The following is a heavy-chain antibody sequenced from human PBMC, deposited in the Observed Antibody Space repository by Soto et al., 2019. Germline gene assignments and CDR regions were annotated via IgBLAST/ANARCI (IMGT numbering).Heavy chain of an antibody. CDR2: IYYAGNT. CDR1: GGSITGYF. CDR3: ARHDAVPKLQNGMGV. D-gene: IGHD1-1*01. V-gene: IGHV4-59*08. Sequence: SETLSLTCTVSGGSITGYFWSWIRQPPGRGLELIGYIYYAGNTLYTPSLNNRVTISVDXXXXXXSXEXSXVXAADXAVYYCARHDAVPKLQNGMGVWGQGTTVT. J-gene: IGHJ6*02.